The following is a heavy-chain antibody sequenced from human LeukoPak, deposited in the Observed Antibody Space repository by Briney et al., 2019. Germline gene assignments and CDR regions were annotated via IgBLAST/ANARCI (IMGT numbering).Heavy chain of an antibody. CDR2: MSSSGITI. D-gene: IGHD1-26*01. Sequence: GGSLRLSCAASGFTFSDYDMSWIREAPGKGLEWVTCMSSSGITIDYAESVQGRFTISRDNAKNSLYLEMHSLRGEDTGVYYCARLRDSGGLQHFDLGGQGTLDTVS. J-gene: IGHJ4*02. V-gene: IGHV3-11*01. CDR1: GFTFSDYD. CDR3: ARLRDSGGLQHFDL.